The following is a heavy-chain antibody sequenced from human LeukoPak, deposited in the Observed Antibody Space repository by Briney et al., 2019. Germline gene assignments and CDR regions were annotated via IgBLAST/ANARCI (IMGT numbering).Heavy chain of an antibody. CDR2: IRSKAHDWTP. CDR3: TRAGGYDNYLDY. J-gene: IGHJ4*02. Sequence: GGSLRLSCTTSGFTFGDYGFNWVRQAPGKGREGVGFIRSKAHDWTPQYAASVQGRFTISRDDSKGIAYLQMNSLKTEDTAVYYCTRAGGYDNYLDYWGQGTPVTVSS. V-gene: IGHV3-49*04. CDR1: GFTFGDYG. D-gene: IGHD5-12*01.